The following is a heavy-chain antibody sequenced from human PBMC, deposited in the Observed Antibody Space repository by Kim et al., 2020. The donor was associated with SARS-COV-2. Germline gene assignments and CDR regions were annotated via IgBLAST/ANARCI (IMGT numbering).Heavy chain of an antibody. CDR3: TRGVGDY. J-gene: IGHJ4*02. Sequence: YADSVKGRFTISRDNSNSVLFLQMDSLRVEDTAIYYCTRGVGDYWGQGTQVTVSS. D-gene: IGHD3-16*01. V-gene: IGHV3-23*01.